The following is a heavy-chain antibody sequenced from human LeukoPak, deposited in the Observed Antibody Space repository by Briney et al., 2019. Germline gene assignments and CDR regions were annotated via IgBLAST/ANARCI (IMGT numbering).Heavy chain of an antibody. D-gene: IGHD6-19*01. CDR1: GFSFSNYA. J-gene: IGHJ4*02. V-gene: IGHV3-30*18. CDR2: ISHDGINT. CDR3: VKDQREAYRSGWSRDFDY. Sequence: GRSLRLSCAASGFSFSNYAMHWVRQDSGRGLDWVAVISHDGINTYYADSVKGRLTISRDNSKNTLYLQVNSLRVEDTAVYYCVKDQREAYRSGWSRDFDYWGQGTLVTVSS.